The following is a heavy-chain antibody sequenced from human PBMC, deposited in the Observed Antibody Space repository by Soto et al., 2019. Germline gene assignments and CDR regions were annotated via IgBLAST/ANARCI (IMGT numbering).Heavy chain of an antibody. CDR2: IYWDDDD. Sequence: QITLKESGPTLMKPTQTLTLTCTFSGFSLDTIGVGVGWIRQPPGKALEWLALIYWDDDDRYSPSLKSRLTVTNDTSRNLVVLTLATVDPVETSSSFCTHCAYDFSSASVYYFDYWGQGTPVTVSS. J-gene: IGHJ4*02. CDR3: THCAYDFSSASVYYFDY. V-gene: IGHV2-5*02. D-gene: IGHD3-3*01. CDR1: GFSLDTIGVG.